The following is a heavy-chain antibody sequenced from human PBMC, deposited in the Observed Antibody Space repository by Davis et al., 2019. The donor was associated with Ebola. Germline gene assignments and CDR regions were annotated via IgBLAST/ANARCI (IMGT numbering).Heavy chain of an antibody. CDR1: GFTFSSYW. CDR2: INSDGSST. V-gene: IGHV3-74*01. D-gene: IGHD4-17*01. Sequence: HTGGSLRLSCAASGFTFSSYWMHWVRQAPGKGLVWVSRINSDGSSTSYADSVKGRFTISRDNAKNTLYLQMNSLRAEDTAVYYCAKGDPLSLRPLDYWGQGTLATVSS. CDR3: AKGDPLSLRPLDY. J-gene: IGHJ4*02.